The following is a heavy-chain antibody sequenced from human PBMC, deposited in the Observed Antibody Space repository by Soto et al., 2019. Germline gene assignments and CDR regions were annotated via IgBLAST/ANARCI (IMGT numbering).Heavy chain of an antibody. J-gene: IGHJ4*02. V-gene: IGHV1-2*02. CDR1: GHTFTGHH. D-gene: IGHD2-21*02. CDR3: ALEPTGTAGFDY. Sequence: VQMVQSGAALKNPGASVRVSCKASGHTFTGHHMHWVRQDPGKGLEWMGLIDLDIGDTKYAQKFQGRVTSTSDTSITTAYMELRGLRSDDTAVYYCALEPTGTAGFDYWGQGTLVTVSS. CDR2: IDLDIGDT.